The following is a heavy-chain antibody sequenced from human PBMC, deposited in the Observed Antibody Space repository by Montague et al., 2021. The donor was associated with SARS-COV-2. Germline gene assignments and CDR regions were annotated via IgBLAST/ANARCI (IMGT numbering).Heavy chain of an antibody. CDR3: ARGGLGNRGFDY. CDR2: TYLSGFT. J-gene: IGHJ4*02. Sequence: SETLSLTCVVSDVSLSSSTWWSWVRQSPGKGLEWVGETYLSGFTQYNPSDKSRVTISLDDSRSQFSLRVTSVTAADTAVYFCARGGLGNRGFDYWGQGALVTVSS. D-gene: IGHD3/OR15-3a*01. V-gene: IGHV4-4*02. CDR1: DVSLSSSTW.